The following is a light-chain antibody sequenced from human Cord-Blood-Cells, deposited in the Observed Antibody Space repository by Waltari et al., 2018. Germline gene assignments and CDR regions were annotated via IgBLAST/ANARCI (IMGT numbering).Light chain of an antibody. J-gene: IGKJ1*01. CDR2: AAS. CDR3: QQSYSPPCT. V-gene: IGKV1-39*01. Sequence: IEMTQSPSSLSASVGDRVTITCRASQRISSYLNWYQQKPGKAPKLLIYAASSLQSGVPSRFSGSGSGTEFTLTISSLQPEDFATCYCQQSYSPPCTFVLGTMVDIQ. CDR1: QRISSY.